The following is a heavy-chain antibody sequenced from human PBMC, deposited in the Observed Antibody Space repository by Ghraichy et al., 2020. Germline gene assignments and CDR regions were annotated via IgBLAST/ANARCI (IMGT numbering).Heavy chain of an antibody. Sequence: GESLNISCSASGFMFSTYAMQWVRQAPGKGLEFVSAISSSGDHTYYADFVKGRFTLSRDNSRNTLYLQMSSLRPEDTAMYYCIKDIQSRVSTNPRDYWGQGTLVTVSS. CDR1: GFMFSTYA. CDR3: IKDIQSRVSTNPRDY. V-gene: IGHV3-64D*06. J-gene: IGHJ4*02. D-gene: IGHD1-14*01. CDR2: ISSSGDHT.